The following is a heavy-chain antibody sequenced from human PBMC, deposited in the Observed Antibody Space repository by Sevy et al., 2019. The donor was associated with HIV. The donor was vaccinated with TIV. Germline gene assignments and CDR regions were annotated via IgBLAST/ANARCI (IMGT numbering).Heavy chain of an antibody. CDR3: AKSTGERYYYYYYMDV. Sequence: GGSLRLSCAASGFTFSSYAMSGVRQAPGKGLEWVSAISGSGGSTYYADSVKGRFTISRDNSKNTLYLQMNSLRAEDTAVYYCAKSTGERYYYYYYMDVWGKGTTVTVSS. V-gene: IGHV3-23*01. CDR2: ISGSGGST. J-gene: IGHJ6*03. CDR1: GFTFSSYA. D-gene: IGHD3-10*01.